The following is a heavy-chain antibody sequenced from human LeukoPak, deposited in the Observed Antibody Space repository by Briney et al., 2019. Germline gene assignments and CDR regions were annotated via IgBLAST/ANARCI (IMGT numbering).Heavy chain of an antibody. V-gene: IGHV1-18*01. CDR3: ARRGTIVVVPAAVSYYYYGMDV. CDR1: GYTFTSYG. CDR2: ISAYNGNT. D-gene: IGHD2-2*01. Sequence: GASVKVSCKASGYTFTSYGISWVRQAPGQGLEWMGWISAYNGNTNYAQKLQGRVTMTTDTSTSTAYMELRSLRSDDTAVYYCARRGTIVVVPAAVSYYYYGMDVWGQGTTVTVSS. J-gene: IGHJ6*02.